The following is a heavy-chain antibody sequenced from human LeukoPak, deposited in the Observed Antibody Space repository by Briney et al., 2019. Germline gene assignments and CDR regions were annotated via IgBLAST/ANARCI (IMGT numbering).Heavy chain of an antibody. CDR1: GYTFTGYY. V-gene: IGHV1-2*02. Sequence: ASVKVSCKVSGYTFTGYYMHWVRLAPGQGLEWMGWINPNSGGTNYARKFQGRVTMTRDTSISTAYMELSRLRSDDTAVYYCARMPKSYYGSGRENDYWGQGTLVTVSS. CDR3: ARMPKSYYGSGRENDY. J-gene: IGHJ4*02. D-gene: IGHD3-10*01. CDR2: INPNSGGT.